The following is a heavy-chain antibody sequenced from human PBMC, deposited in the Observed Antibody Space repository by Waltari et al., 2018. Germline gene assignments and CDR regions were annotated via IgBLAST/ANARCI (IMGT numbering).Heavy chain of an antibody. CDR2: ISGGGDSA. CDR3: VKTVTGSYDF. D-gene: IGHD1-26*01. CDR1: GFTFNSCS. J-gene: IGHJ4*02. Sequence: EVQMLESGGRLVQPGGSLRLSCAASGFTFNSCSMSWVRQAPGKRLGWVAFISGGGDSAHYADSVNGRFTISRDNSKNTLFLQMNSLRAEDTAVYYCVKTVTGSYDFWGQGTLVTVSS. V-gene: IGHV3-23*01.